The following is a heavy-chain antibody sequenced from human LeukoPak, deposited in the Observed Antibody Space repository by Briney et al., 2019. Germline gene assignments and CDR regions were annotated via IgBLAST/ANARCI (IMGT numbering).Heavy chain of an antibody. D-gene: IGHD5-12*01. Sequence: ASETLSLTCAVSGGSFSGDYWSWIRQPPGKGLEWIGEINHSGSTNYTPSLKSRVTISIDPSKNQFSLKVTSVTAADTAVYYCARRSRLPTVYYYYYMDVWGKGTTVT. J-gene: IGHJ6*03. CDR1: GGSFSGDY. CDR2: INHSGST. CDR3: ARRSRLPTVYYYYYMDV. V-gene: IGHV4-34*01.